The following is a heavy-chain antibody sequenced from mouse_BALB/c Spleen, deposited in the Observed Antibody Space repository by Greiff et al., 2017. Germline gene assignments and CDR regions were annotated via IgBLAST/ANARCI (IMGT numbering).Heavy chain of an antibody. V-gene: IGHV1-54*01. Sequence: QVQLQQSGAELVRPGTSVKVSCKASGYAFTNYLIEWVKQRPGQGLEWIGVINPGSGGTNYNEKFKGKATLTADKSSSTAYMQLSSLTSDDSAVYFCALHITTVVDWGQGTTLTVSS. CDR2: INPGSGGT. CDR1: GYAFTNYL. J-gene: IGHJ2*01. D-gene: IGHD1-1*01. CDR3: ALHITTVVD.